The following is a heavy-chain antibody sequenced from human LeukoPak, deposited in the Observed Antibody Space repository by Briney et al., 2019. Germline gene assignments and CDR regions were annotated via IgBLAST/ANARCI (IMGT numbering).Heavy chain of an antibody. CDR1: GGSIVSYW. CDR3: ARVPTTVTPFKNYYYGMDV. V-gene: IGHV4-59*12. D-gene: IGHD4-17*01. Sequence: SETLSLTCTVSGGSIVSYWWTWIRQPPGKGLEWIGYIYYSGSTNYNPSLKSRVTMSEDSSKNQFSLNLSSVTAADTAVYYCARVPTTVTPFKNYYYGMDVWGQGTTVTVSS. CDR2: IYYSGST. J-gene: IGHJ6*02.